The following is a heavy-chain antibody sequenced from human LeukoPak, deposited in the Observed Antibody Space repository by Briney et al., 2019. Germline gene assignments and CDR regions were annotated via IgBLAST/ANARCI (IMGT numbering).Heavy chain of an antibody. CDR1: GITFSNSI. J-gene: IGHJ5*02. CDR3: AKDPTSVGGRHDWLLDS. V-gene: IGHV3-23*01. CDR2: IGFGDDSA. Sequence: GSLRLSCAVTGITFSNSIMHWVRQAPGKGLEWVSTIGFGDDSAYYADSVKGRFTISRDNSKNTLYLQMNYLRAEDTAVYYCAKDPTSVGGRHDWLLDSWGQGTLVTVSS. D-gene: IGHD3-9*01.